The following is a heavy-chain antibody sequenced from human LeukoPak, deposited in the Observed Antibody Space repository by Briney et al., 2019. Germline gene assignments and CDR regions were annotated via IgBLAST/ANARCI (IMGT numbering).Heavy chain of an antibody. D-gene: IGHD2-15*01. J-gene: IGHJ4*02. CDR3: ARYCSGGSCHQGIDY. Sequence: GEPWKISCKGPGSSFTSYWIGGVRQMHGKGLEWMGIIYPCDSDTRYSPSFQGQVTISADKSITTAFLQWSRLKASDSGMYYCARYCSGGSCHQGIDYWGQGTLVTVSS. V-gene: IGHV5-51*01. CDR1: GSSFTSYW. CDR2: IYPCDSDT.